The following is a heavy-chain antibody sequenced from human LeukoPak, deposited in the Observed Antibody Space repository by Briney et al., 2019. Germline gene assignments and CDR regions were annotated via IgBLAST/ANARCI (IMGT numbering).Heavy chain of an antibody. J-gene: IGHJ4*02. D-gene: IGHD3-22*01. Sequence: SETLSLTCTVSGGSISSSSYYWGWIRQPPGKGLEWIGSIYYSGSTYYNPSLKSRVHISVDTSKNLFSLKLSSVTAADTAVYYCARHGIVVVMYFDYWGQGTLVTVSS. CDR1: GGSISSSSYY. CDR3: ARHGIVVVMYFDY. CDR2: IYYSGST. V-gene: IGHV4-39*01.